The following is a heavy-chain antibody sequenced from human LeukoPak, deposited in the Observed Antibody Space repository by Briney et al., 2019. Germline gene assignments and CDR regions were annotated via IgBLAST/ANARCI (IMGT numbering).Heavy chain of an antibody. CDR1: GNTFTSYD. V-gene: IGHV1-8*01. Sequence: ASVKVSCKASGNTFTSYDINWVRQATGQGLEWMGWMNPNSGNTGYAQKFQGRVTMTRNTSISTAYMELSSLRSEDTAVYYCARGHPTGTTRDWFDPWGQGTLVTVSS. J-gene: IGHJ5*02. CDR2: MNPNSGNT. CDR3: ARGHPTGTTRDWFDP. D-gene: IGHD1-14*01.